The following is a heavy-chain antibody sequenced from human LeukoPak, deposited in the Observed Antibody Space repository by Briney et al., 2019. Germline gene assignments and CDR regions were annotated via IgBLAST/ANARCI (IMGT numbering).Heavy chain of an antibody. D-gene: IGHD3-22*01. CDR1: GGSISSYF. CDR2: IYYSGST. CDR3: ARHLSSGFYSPVDY. V-gene: IGHV4-59*08. Sequence: SETLSLACTVSGGSISSYFWSWIRQPPGKGLEWIGYIYYSGSTNYNPSLKSRVTISVDTSKNQFSLKLSSVTAADTAVYYCARHLSSGFYSPVDYWGQGTLVTVSS. J-gene: IGHJ4*02.